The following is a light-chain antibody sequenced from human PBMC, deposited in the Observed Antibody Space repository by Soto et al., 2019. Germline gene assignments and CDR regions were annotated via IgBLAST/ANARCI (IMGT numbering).Light chain of an antibody. CDR3: SSYLVSYSWV. CDR2: EGR. V-gene: IGLV2-23*01. CDR1: SSDVGTYDV. J-gene: IGLJ3*02. Sequence: QSALTQPASVSGSFGQSITISCTGTSSDVGTYDVVSWYQHHPGKAPKLTIYEGRKRPSGVSSRFSGSKSVNTASLTISGLQVEDEADYYCSSYLVSYSWVFGGGTKLTVL.